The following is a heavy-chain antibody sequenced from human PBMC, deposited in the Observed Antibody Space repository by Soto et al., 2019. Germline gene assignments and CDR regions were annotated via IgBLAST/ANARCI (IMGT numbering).Heavy chain of an antibody. CDR3: ASGAPPADY. Sequence: QVQLVQSGAEVKKPGASVKVSCKASGYTFTSYSISWVRQAPGQGLEWMGWISAYNGNTNYARMLQGRVTMTPDTSTNTAHRERRSLRSDDTDLYSCASGAPPADYWGQGPLVTVSS. CDR1: GYTFTSYS. CDR2: ISAYNGNT. D-gene: IGHD4-17*01. V-gene: IGHV1-18*04. J-gene: IGHJ4*02.